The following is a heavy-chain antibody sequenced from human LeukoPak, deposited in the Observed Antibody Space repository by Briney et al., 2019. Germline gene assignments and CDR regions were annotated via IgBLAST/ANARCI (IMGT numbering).Heavy chain of an antibody. V-gene: IGHV1-69*15. J-gene: IGHJ4*02. CDR1: GGSFTSYG. Sequence: SVKVSCKASGGSFTSYGISWVRQAPGQGLEWMGKIIPIYGRANYGQKFQGRVTITADESTTTSYMELSSLTAEDMAVYYCATGGAYRDDYWGQGTLVTVSP. D-gene: IGHD3-16*02. CDR3: ATGGAYRDDY. CDR2: IIPIYGRA.